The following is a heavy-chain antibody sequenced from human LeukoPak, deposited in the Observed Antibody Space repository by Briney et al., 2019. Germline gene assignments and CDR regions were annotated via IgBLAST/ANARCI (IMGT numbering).Heavy chain of an antibody. CDR3: ARGDSYCGGDCYSLWIDY. CDR1: GYTFTSYY. J-gene: IGHJ4*02. V-gene: IGHV1-46*01. Sequence: ASVKVSCKASGYTFTSYYMYWVRQAPGQGLEWMGIINPSGGSTSYAQKFQGRVTMTRDMSTSTVYMELSSLRSEDTAVYYCARGDSYCGGDCYSLWIDYWGQGTLVTVSS. D-gene: IGHD2-21*02. CDR2: INPSGGST.